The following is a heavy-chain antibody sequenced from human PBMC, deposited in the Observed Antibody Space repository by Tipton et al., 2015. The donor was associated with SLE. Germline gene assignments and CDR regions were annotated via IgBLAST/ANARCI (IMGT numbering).Heavy chain of an antibody. V-gene: IGHV4-61*01. Sequence: LRLSCTVSGGSISSSNYYWSWIRQPPGKGLEWIGYIYYSGSTNYNPSLKSRVTISVDTSKNQFSLKLSSVTAADTAVYYCARSGSYPYYYYYMDVWGKGTTVTVSS. CDR2: IYYSGST. J-gene: IGHJ6*03. CDR1: GGSISSSNYY. CDR3: ARSGSYPYYYYYMDV. D-gene: IGHD1-26*01.